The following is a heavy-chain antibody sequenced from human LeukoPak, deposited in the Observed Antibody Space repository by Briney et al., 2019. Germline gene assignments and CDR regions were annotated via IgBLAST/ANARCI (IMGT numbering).Heavy chain of an antibody. CDR3: AKTEAGGRRSYFDY. CDR2: ISGRGGST. J-gene: IGHJ4*02. V-gene: IGHV3-23*01. D-gene: IGHD6-19*01. CDR1: GFTFSSHA. Sequence: GGSLRLSSAASGFTFSSHAMSWVRPAAGEGREWVSSISGRGGSTYSADSVEGRFTISRDNTKNTLYLQMNSLRAEDTAVYYCAKTEAGGRRSYFDYWGQGTLVTVSS.